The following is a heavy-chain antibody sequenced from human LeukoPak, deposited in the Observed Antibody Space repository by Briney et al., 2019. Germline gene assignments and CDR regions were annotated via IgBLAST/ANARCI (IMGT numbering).Heavy chain of an antibody. CDR1: GGSFSGYY. CDR3: ARGGRIAAAGRFDY. D-gene: IGHD6-13*01. J-gene: IGHJ4*02. CDR2: INHSGST. V-gene: IGHV4-34*01. Sequence: KPSETLSLTCAVYGGSFSGYYWSWIRQPPGKGLEWIGEINHSGSTNYNPSLKSRVTISVDTSKNQFSLKLSSVTAPETAVYYRARGGRIAAAGRFDYWGQGTLVTVSS.